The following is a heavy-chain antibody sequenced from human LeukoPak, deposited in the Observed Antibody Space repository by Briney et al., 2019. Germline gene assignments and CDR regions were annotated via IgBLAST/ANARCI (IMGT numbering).Heavy chain of an antibody. V-gene: IGHV1-18*01. Sequence: ASVKVSCKAFGYSFTSYGISWVRQAPGQGLEWMGWISAYNGNTNYAQKLQGRVTMTTDTSTSTAYMELRSLRSDDTAVYYCAYSCSSTSCPLDYWGQGTLVTVSS. D-gene: IGHD2-2*01. CDR3: AYSCSSTSCPLDY. J-gene: IGHJ4*02. CDR1: GYSFTSYG. CDR2: ISAYNGNT.